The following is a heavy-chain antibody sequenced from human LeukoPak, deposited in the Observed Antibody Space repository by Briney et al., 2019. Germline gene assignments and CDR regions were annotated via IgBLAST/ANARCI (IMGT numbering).Heavy chain of an antibody. D-gene: IGHD6-25*01. CDR3: AKERYSSDVDTT. Sequence: GRSLRLSCAASGFTFSSYAMHWVRQAPGKGLEWVAVISYDGSNKYYADSVKGRFTISRDNSKNTLYLQMNSLRAEDTAVYYCAKERYSSDVDTTWGQGTLVTVSS. J-gene: IGHJ5*02. V-gene: IGHV3-30*04. CDR1: GFTFSSYA. CDR2: ISYDGSNK.